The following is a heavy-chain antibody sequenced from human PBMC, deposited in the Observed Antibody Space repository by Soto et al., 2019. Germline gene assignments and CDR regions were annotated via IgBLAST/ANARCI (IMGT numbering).Heavy chain of an antibody. CDR2: MNPNSGNT. V-gene: IGHV1-8*01. J-gene: IGHJ1*01. Sequence: ASVKVSCKASGYTFTSYDINWVRQATGQGLEWMGWMNPNSGNTGYAQKFQGRVTMTRNTSISTAYMELSSLRSEDTAVYYCAREKNYYDSSGYSPTALAYWGQGTLVPVSS. CDR3: AREKNYYDSSGYSPTALAY. D-gene: IGHD3-22*01. CDR1: GYTFTSYD.